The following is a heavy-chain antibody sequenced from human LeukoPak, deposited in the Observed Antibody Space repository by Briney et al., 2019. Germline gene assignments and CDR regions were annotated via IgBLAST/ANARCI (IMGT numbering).Heavy chain of an antibody. Sequence: SETLSLTCAVSGYSISSGYYWGWIRQPPGKGLEWIGSIYHSGSTYYNPSLKSRVTISVDTSKNQFSLKLSSVTAADTAVYYCARDPLGVAGINYFDYWGQGTLVTVSS. D-gene: IGHD6-19*01. V-gene: IGHV4-38-2*02. CDR2: IYHSGST. CDR1: GYSISSGYY. J-gene: IGHJ4*02. CDR3: ARDPLGVAGINYFDY.